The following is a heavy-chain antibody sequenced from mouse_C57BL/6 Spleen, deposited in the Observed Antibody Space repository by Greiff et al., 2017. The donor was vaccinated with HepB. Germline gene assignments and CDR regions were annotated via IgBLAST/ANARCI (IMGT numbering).Heavy chain of an antibody. CDR3: ARENYDYDGFAY. J-gene: IGHJ3*01. D-gene: IGHD2-4*01. Sequence: VQLQQSGPELVKPGASVKISCKASGYAFSSSWMNWVKQRPGKGLEWIGRICPGDGDTNYNGKFKGKATLTADKSSSTAYMQLSSLTSEDSAVYFCARENYDYDGFAYWGQGTLVTVSA. CDR2: ICPGDGDT. CDR1: GYAFSSSW. V-gene: IGHV1-82*01.